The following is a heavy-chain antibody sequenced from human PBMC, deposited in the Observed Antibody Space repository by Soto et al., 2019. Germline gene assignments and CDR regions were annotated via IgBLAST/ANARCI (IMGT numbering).Heavy chain of an antibody. CDR1: GYSISSGYY. CDR2: IYYSGST. J-gene: IGHJ4*02. D-gene: IGHD3-22*01. V-gene: IGHV4-38-2*01. Sequence: SETLSLTCAVSGYSISSGYYWGWIRQPPGKGLAWIGSIYYSGSTYYNPSLKSRVTISVDTSKNQFSLKLSSVTAADTAMFYCARPRYYYDSTTYSDGQPADYWGLGTLVTVSS. CDR3: ARPRYYYDSTTYSDGQPADY.